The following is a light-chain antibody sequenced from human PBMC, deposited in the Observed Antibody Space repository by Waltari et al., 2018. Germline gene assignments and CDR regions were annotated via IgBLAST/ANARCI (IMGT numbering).Light chain of an antibody. CDR3: QQYHSSPS. CDR2: WAS. V-gene: IGKV4-1*01. CDR1: QRVLYTSNNKNY. Sequence: DIVMTQSPDFLAVSLGERATIHCKSSQRVLYTSNNKNYLAWYQQKPGQPPKLLIYWASTRVSGVPDRFSGSGSGTDFTLTISSLQAEDVAVYHCQQYHSSPSFGQGTRLEIK. J-gene: IGKJ5*01.